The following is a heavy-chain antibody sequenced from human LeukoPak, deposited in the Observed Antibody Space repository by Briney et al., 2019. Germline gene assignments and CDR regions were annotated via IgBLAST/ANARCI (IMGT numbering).Heavy chain of an antibody. CDR2: IYHSGST. Sequence: SQTLSLTCAVSGGSISSGGSSWSWIRQPPGKGLEWIGYIYHSGSTYYNPSLKSRVTISVDRSKNQFSLKLSSVTAADTAVYYCARRNSYGNRWWFDPWGQGTLVTVSS. J-gene: IGHJ5*02. D-gene: IGHD5-18*01. CDR3: ARRNSYGNRWWFDP. V-gene: IGHV4-30-2*01. CDR1: GGSISSGGSS.